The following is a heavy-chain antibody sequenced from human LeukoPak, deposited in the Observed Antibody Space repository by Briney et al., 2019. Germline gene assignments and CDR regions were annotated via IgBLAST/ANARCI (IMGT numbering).Heavy chain of an antibody. Sequence: GGSLRLSCAASGFTFSSYSMNWVRQAPGKGLEWVSYISSSGSTLHYADSVKGRFTISRDSAKSSLYLQLNSLRDEDTAVYYCARDPLRYFDWLLNWGQGTLVTVSS. CDR2: ISSSGSTL. J-gene: IGHJ4*02. CDR1: GFTFSSYS. D-gene: IGHD3-9*01. V-gene: IGHV3-48*02. CDR3: ARDPLRYFDWLLN.